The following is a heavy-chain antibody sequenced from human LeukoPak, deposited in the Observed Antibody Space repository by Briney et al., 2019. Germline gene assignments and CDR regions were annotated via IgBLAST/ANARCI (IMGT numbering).Heavy chain of an antibody. CDR1: GGSISSSSYY. D-gene: IGHD3-3*01. V-gene: IGHV4-39*01. CDR3: ASPAPYSSYDFWSGYSDAFDI. CDR2: IYYSGST. Sequence: SETLSLTCTVSGGSISSSSYYWGWIRQPPGKGLEWIGSIYYSGSTYYNPSLKSRVTISVDTSKNQSSLKLTSVPAADTAVYYCASPAPYSSYDFWSGYSDAFDIWGQGTMVTAS. J-gene: IGHJ3*02.